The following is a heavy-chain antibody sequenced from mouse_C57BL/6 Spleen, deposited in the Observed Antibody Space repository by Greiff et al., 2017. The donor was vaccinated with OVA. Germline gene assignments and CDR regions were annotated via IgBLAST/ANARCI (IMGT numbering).Heavy chain of an antibody. CDR2: ISYSGST. CDR1: GYSITSDY. CDR3: ARYQYGGYFDV. Sequence: EVKLQESGPGLAKPSQTLSLTCSVTGYSITSDYWNWIRTFPGNKLEYMGYISYSGSTYYNPSLKSRISITRDTSKNQYYLQLNSVTTEDTATYDCARYQYGGYFDVWGTGTTVTVSS. J-gene: IGHJ1*03. D-gene: IGHD1-1*01. V-gene: IGHV3-8*01.